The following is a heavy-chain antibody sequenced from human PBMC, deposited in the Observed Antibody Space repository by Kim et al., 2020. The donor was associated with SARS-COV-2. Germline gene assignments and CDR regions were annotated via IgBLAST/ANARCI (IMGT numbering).Heavy chain of an antibody. CDR1: GFTFSSYW. J-gene: IGHJ4*02. V-gene: IGHV3-74*01. D-gene: IGHD3-16*01. CDR2: VNSDGSST. CDR3: ASLPTGYVWDKFHY. Sequence: GGSLRLSCVASGFTFSSYWMHWVRQAPGKGLVWVSRVNSDGSSTSYADSVKGRFTISRDNARNTLYLQMNSLRAEDTAVYYCASLPTGYVWDKFHYWGQG.